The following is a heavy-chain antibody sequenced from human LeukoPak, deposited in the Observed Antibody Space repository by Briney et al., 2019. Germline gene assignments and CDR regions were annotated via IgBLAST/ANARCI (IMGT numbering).Heavy chain of an antibody. D-gene: IGHD5-12*01. Sequence: SETLSLTCAVYGGSFSGYYWSWIRQPPGKGLEWIGEINHSGSTNYNPPLKSRVTISVNTSKNQFSLKLSSVTAADTAVYYCARGADSGYDYFDYWGQGTLVTVSS. V-gene: IGHV4-34*01. CDR2: INHSGST. J-gene: IGHJ4*02. CDR3: ARGADSGYDYFDY. CDR1: GGSFSGYY.